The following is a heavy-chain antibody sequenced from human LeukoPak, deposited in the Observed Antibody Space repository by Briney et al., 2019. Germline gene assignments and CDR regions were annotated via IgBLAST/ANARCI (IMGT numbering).Heavy chain of an antibody. Sequence: SETLSLTCTVSGGSISSSSYYWGWIRQPPGKGLEWIGSIYYSGSTYYNPSLKSRVTISVDTSKNQFSLKLSSVTAADTAVYYCARIDCSGGSCDGPGFDYWGQGTLVTVSS. CDR3: ARIDCSGGSCDGPGFDY. D-gene: IGHD2-15*01. J-gene: IGHJ4*02. CDR1: GGSISSSSYY. V-gene: IGHV4-39*01. CDR2: IYYSGST.